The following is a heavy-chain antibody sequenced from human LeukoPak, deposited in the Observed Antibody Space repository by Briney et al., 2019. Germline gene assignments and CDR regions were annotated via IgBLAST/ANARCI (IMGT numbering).Heavy chain of an antibody. D-gene: IGHD3-22*01. CDR1: GFTFSSYA. CDR3: AKPEPYYYDSSGPSEPIFDY. Sequence: GGSLRLSCAASGFTFSSYAMSWVRQAPGKGLEWVSAISGSGGSTYYADSVKGRFTISRDNSKNTLYLQMNSLRAEATAVYYCAKPEPYYYDSSGPSEPIFDYWGQGTLVTVSS. J-gene: IGHJ4*02. V-gene: IGHV3-23*01. CDR2: ISGSGGST.